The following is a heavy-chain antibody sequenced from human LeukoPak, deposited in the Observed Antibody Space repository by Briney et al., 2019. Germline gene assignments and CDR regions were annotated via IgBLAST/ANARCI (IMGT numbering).Heavy chain of an antibody. D-gene: IGHD5-12*01. Sequence: SETLSLTCAVYGGSFSGYYWSWIRQPPGKGLEWIGEINHSGSTNYNPSLKSRVTISVDTSKNQFSLKLSSVTAADTAVYYCARRSPRSIVATRGWFDPWGQGTLVTVSS. J-gene: IGHJ5*02. CDR3: ARRSPRSIVATRGWFDP. V-gene: IGHV4-34*01. CDR1: GGSFSGYY. CDR2: INHSGST.